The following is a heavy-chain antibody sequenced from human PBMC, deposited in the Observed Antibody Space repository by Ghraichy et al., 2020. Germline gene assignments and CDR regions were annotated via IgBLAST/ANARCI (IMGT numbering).Heavy chain of an antibody. CDR2: ISGDGDNT. CDR3: AKDRRGTGTTLA. D-gene: IGHD1-7*01. J-gene: IGHJ5*02. Sequence: GGSLRLSCAASGFTFDDYAMHWVRQVPGKGLEWVSVISGDGDNTYYTDSVKGWFIISRDNSNNSLYLQMSSLRTEDTALYYCAKDRRGTGTTLAWGQGTLVTVSS. CDR1: GFTFDDYA. V-gene: IGHV3-43*02.